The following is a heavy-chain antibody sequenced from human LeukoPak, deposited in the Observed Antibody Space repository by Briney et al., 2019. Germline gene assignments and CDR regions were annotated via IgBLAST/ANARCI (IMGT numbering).Heavy chain of an antibody. CDR1: GYTLTELS. V-gene: IGHV1-24*01. J-gene: IGHJ6*02. D-gene: IGHD2-15*01. CDR3: ATPPAKPPKAPPGAPPYCSGGSCYSFYYGMDV. Sequence: ASVKVSCKVSGYTLTELSMHWVRQAPGKGLEWMGGFDPEDGETIYAQKFQGRVTMTEDTSTDTAYMELSSLRSEDTAVYYCATPPAKPPKAPPGAPPYCSGGSCYSFYYGMDVWGQGTTVTVSS. CDR2: FDPEDGET.